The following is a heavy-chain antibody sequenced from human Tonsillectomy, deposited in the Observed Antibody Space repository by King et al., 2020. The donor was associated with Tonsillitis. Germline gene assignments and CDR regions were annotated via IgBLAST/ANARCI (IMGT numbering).Heavy chain of an antibody. Sequence: VQLQQWGARLLKPSETLSLTCAVYGGSFSGYYWSWIRQPPGKGLEWIGQINHSGSTNYNPSLESRFTISVDTSKNQFSLKLNSVTAADTAVYYCARLPLTMVRGVIAYMDVWGKGTTVTVSS. V-gene: IGHV4-34*01. CDR3: ARLPLTMVRGVIAYMDV. D-gene: IGHD3-10*01. CDR2: INHSGST. J-gene: IGHJ6*03. CDR1: GGSFSGYY.